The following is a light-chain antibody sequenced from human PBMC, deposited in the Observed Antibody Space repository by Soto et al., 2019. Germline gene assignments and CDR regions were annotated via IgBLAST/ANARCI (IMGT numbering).Light chain of an antibody. J-gene: IGKJ4*01. CDR1: QSISSW. CDR2: KAS. Sequence: DIQMTQSPSTLSAAGGDRVTITCRASQSISSWLAWYQQKPGKAPKLLIYKASSLESGVPSRFSGSGSGTEFTLTISSLQPDDFATYYCQQYNSYPLTFGGGTKVEIK. CDR3: QQYNSYPLT. V-gene: IGKV1-5*03.